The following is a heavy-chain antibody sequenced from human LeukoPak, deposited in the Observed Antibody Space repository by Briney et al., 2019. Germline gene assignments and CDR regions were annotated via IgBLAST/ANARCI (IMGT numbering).Heavy chain of an antibody. CDR3: ARMSLIVGATGY. CDR1: GFTFSSYA. D-gene: IGHD1-26*01. CDR2: ISGSGGST. V-gene: IGHV3-23*01. Sequence: GGSLRLSCAASGFTFSSYAMSWVRQAPGKGLEWVSAISGSGGSTYYADSVKGRFTISRDNSKNTLYLQMNSLRAEDTAVYYCARMSLIVGATGYWGQGTLVTVSS. J-gene: IGHJ4*02.